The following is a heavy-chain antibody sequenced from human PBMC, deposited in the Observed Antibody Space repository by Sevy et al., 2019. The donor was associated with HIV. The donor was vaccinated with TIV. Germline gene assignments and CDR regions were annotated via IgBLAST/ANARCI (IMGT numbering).Heavy chain of an antibody. J-gene: IGHJ6*02. CDR3: ARVVAYCSGGSCFAGYYYGMDV. D-gene: IGHD2-15*01. Sequence: GGSLRLSCAASAFTFSSYNMNWVRQAPGKGLEWVSCISGSSNYIYYAESLKGRFIISRDNAKNTRYLQMNSLRADDTAVYYCARVVAYCSGGSCFAGYYYGMDVWGQGTTVTVSS. CDR1: AFTFSSYN. V-gene: IGHV3-21*06. CDR2: ISGSSNYI.